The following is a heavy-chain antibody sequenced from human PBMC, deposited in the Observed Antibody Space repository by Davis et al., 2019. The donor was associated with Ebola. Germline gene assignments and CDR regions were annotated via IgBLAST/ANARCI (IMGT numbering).Heavy chain of an antibody. CDR3: ARDSSGYYYVPAPFDY. J-gene: IGHJ4*02. Sequence: GESLKISCAASGFTFSSYWMSWVRQAPGKGLEWVANIKQDGSEKYYVDSVKGRFTISRDNAKNSLYLQMNSLRAEDTAVYYCARDSSGYYYVPAPFDYWGQGTLVTVSS. CDR1: GFTFSSYW. CDR2: IKQDGSEK. D-gene: IGHD3-22*01. V-gene: IGHV3-7*01.